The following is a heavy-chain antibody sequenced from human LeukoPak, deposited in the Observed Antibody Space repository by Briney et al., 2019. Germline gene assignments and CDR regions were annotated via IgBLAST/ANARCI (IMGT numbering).Heavy chain of an antibody. CDR3: ARINFGVVRGDFDY. V-gene: IGHV4-61*02. D-gene: IGHD3-3*01. CDR2: IHSSGST. CDR1: GGSISSGSYY. J-gene: IGHJ4*02. Sequence: LSLTRTVSGGSISSGSYYWSWIRQPARKGLEWVGRIHSSGSTNYNSSLKSRVTMSVDTSKNQFSLNLSSVTAADTAVYYCARINFGVVRGDFDYWGQGTLVTVSS.